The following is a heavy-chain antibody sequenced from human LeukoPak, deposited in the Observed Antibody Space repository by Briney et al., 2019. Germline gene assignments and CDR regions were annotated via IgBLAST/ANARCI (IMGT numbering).Heavy chain of an antibody. V-gene: IGHV4-31*03. CDR1: GGSISSGGYY. CDR2: IYYSGST. J-gene: IGHJ4*02. Sequence: PSETLSLTCTVSGGSISSGGYYWSWIRQHPGKGLEWIGYIYYSGSTYYNPSLKSRVTISIDTSKNQFSLELSSVTAADTAVYYCARVDYYDSSGLPDYWGQGTLVTVSS. D-gene: IGHD3-22*01. CDR3: ARVDYYDSSGLPDY.